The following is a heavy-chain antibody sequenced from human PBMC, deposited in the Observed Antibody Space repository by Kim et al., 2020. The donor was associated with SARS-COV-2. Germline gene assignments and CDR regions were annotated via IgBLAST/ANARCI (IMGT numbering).Heavy chain of an antibody. J-gene: IGHJ6*02. CDR3: ARAHSGYDFWGMDV. D-gene: IGHD5-12*01. Sequence: YADSVKGRFTISSDNSKNTLYLQMNSLRAEDMAVYYCARAHSGYDFWGMDVWGQGTTVTVSS. V-gene: IGHV3-33*01.